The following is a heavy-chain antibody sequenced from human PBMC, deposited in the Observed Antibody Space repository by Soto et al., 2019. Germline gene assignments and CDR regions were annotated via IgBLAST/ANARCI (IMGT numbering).Heavy chain of an antibody. V-gene: IGHV3-23*01. CDR2: ISGSGDST. D-gene: IGHD3-3*01. CDR1: GFTFSNYA. CDR3: AKDTPQEWLLVFHY. J-gene: IGHJ4*02. Sequence: GGSLRLSCAGSGFTFSNYAMSWVRQAPGKGLEWVSAISGSGDSTYYANSVKGRFTISRDNSKNTLYLQMNSLRAEDTAVYYCAKDTPQEWLLVFHYWGQGTLVTVSS.